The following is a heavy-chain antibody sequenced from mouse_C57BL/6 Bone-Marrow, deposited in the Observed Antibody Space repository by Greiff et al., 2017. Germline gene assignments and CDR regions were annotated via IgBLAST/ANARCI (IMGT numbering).Heavy chain of an antibody. D-gene: IGHD2-4*01. Sequence: QVQLKQPGAELVMPGASVKLSCKASGYTFTSYWMHWVQQRPGQGLEWIGEIDPSDSYTNYNQKFKGKSTLTVDKSSSKAYMQLSSLTSEDSAVYYYARNYDYDVEFAYWGQGTLVTVSA. V-gene: IGHV1-69*01. CDR3: ARNYDYDVEFAY. J-gene: IGHJ3*01. CDR1: GYTFTSYW. CDR2: IDPSDSYT.